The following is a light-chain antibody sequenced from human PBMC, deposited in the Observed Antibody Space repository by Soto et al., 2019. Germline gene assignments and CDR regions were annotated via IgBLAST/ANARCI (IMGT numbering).Light chain of an antibody. Sequence: QSVLTQPPSASGTPGQRVTISCSASRSNIGSNAVHWYQQLPGTAPKLLIYSNYQRPSGVPDRFSGSKSGTSASLAISGLQSEDEADYYCAAWDDSLNGVVFGGGTQLTVL. CDR3: AAWDDSLNGVV. CDR2: SNY. CDR1: RSNIGSNA. J-gene: IGLJ2*01. V-gene: IGLV1-44*01.